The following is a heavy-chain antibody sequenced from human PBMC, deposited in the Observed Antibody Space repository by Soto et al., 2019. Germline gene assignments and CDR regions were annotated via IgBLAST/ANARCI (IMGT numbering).Heavy chain of an antibody. CDR1: GGTFSSYS. Sequence: SVKVSCKASGGTFSSYSINWVRQAPGQGLEWMGEIIPIFGTANYAQKFQGRVTITADESTSTAYMELSSLRSGDTAVYYCARDGGRHSGGIDYWGQGTLVTVSS. V-gene: IGHV1-69*13. J-gene: IGHJ4*02. CDR2: IIPIFGTA. CDR3: ARDGGRHSGGIDY. D-gene: IGHD1-26*01.